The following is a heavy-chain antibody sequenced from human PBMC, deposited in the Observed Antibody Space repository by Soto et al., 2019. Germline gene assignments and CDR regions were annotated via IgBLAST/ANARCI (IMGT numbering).Heavy chain of an antibody. CDR3: ARDLSYYASGNYYDTFDV. J-gene: IGHJ3*01. CDR1: GYTFTSYG. CDR2: TSTYNGDR. V-gene: IGHV1-18*01. D-gene: IGHD3-10*01. Sequence: QVQLVQSGAEVKKPGASVKVSCKASGYTFTSYGISWVRQAPGQGPEWMGWTSTYNGDRFYAQKFQGRVTMATDTSTTTAYMELRSLRSDDTALYYCARDLSYYASGNYYDTFDVWGQGTLVTVSS.